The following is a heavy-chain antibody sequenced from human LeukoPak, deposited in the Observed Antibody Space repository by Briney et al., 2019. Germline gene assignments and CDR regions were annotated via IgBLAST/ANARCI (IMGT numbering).Heavy chain of an antibody. J-gene: IGHJ4*02. CDR2: IYHSGST. CDR3: ARDGENSGY. CDR1: GYSISSGYY. V-gene: IGHV4-38-2*02. D-gene: IGHD3-10*01. Sequence: PSETLSLTCTVSGYSISSGYYWGWIRQPPGKGLEWIGSIYHSGSTYYNPSLKSRVTISVDTSKNQFSLKLSSVTAADTAVYYFARDGENSGYWGQGTLVTVSS.